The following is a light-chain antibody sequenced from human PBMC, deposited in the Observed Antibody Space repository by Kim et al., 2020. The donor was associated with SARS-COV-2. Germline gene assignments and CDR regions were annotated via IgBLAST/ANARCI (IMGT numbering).Light chain of an antibody. Sequence: VGDSVTITCQASQGIRRLLNWYQHKPGKAPKLLIYDASTLGRGVPSRFSGSASGTEFTFTISNLQPDDIAIYLCQQYSNVPPLTFGEGTRVEIK. CDR2: DAS. CDR1: QGIRRL. CDR3: QQYSNVPPLT. V-gene: IGKV1-33*01. J-gene: IGKJ5*01.